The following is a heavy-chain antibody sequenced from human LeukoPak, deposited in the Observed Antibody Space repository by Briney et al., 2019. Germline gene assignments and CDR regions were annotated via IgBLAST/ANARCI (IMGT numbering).Heavy chain of an antibody. CDR1: GYTFTSYG. CDR2: ISAYNGNT. J-gene: IGHJ5*02. Sequence: ASVKVSCKASGYTFTSYGISWVRQAPGQGLEWMGWISAYNGNTNYAQKLQGRVTMTTDTSTSTAYMGLRSLRSDDTAVYYCARPIYGSGSFGWFDPWGQGTLVTVSS. V-gene: IGHV1-18*04. CDR3: ARPIYGSGSFGWFDP. D-gene: IGHD3-10*01.